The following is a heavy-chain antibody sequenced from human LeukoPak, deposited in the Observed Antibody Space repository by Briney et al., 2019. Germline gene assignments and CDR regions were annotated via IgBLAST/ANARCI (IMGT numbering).Heavy chain of an antibody. CDR1: GFTFDDYG. V-gene: IGHV3-20*04. D-gene: IGHD2-2*01. CDR3: ARARGYCSSTSCSFDY. Sequence: SGGSLRLSCAASGFTFDDYGMSWVRQAPGKGLEWVSGINWNGGSTGYADSVKGRFTISRDNAKNSLYLQMNSLRAGDTALYYCARARGYCSSTSCSFDYWGQGTLVTVSS. J-gene: IGHJ4*02. CDR2: INWNGGST.